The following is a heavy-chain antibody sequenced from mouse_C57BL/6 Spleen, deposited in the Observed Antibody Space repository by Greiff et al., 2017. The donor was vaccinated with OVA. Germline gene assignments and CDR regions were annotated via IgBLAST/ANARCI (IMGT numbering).Heavy chain of an antibody. CDR2: IHPNSGST. Sequence: VQLKQPGAELVKPGASVKLSCKASGYTFTSYWMHWVKQRPGQGLEWIGMIHPNSGSTNYNEKFKSKATLTVDKSSSTAYMQLSSLTSEDSAVYYCARGDYGSSRYFDVWGTGTTVTVSS. CDR1: GYTFTSYW. CDR3: ARGDYGSSRYFDV. D-gene: IGHD1-1*01. J-gene: IGHJ1*03. V-gene: IGHV1-64*01.